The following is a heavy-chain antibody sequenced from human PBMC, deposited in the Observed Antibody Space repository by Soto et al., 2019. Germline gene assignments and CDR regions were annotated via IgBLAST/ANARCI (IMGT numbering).Heavy chain of an antibody. Sequence: QVQLVESGGGLVKPGGSLRLSCAASGFTLSDHFMSWIRQAPGKGLEWVSYISDRDRGSVTHYGDSVKGRFTSSRANAXXXXXXXXXXXXXXXXXXXXXXXXSWANPDYWGQGTLVTVSS. CDR1: GFTLSDHF. V-gene: IGHV3-11*01. CDR3: XXXSWANPDY. CDR2: ISDRDRGSVT. D-gene: IGHD3-16*01. J-gene: IGHJ4*02.